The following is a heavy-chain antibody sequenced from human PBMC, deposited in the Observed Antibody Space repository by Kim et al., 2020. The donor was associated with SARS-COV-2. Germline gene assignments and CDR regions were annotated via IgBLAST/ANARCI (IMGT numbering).Heavy chain of an antibody. J-gene: IGHJ6*02. CDR1: GFTFADHA. CDR2: IRGKAYGGTA. CDR3: ARGGNNHYHYYYGLDV. V-gene: IGHV3-49*04. D-gene: IGHD2-15*01. Sequence: GGSLRLSCTTSGFTFADHAMSWVRQAPGNGLEWVGFIRGKAYGGTAEYAASVKGRFTISGDESKSIIYLQMNSLKTEDTAVYYCARGGNNHYHYYYGLDVWGQGTTVTISS.